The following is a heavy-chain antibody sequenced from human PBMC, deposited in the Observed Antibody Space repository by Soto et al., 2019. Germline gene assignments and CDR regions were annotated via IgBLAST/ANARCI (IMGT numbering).Heavy chain of an antibody. CDR1: GGTFSTYT. CDR2: IIPLFGTA. J-gene: IGHJ5*02. Sequence: PVKVSCKASGGTFSTYTMTWVRQAPGQGLEWMGGIIPLFGTANYAQKFQGRVTITADESTSTVYMELSSLRSEDTAVYYCARSQDSSGYWNNCFDPWGQGTLVTVSS. CDR3: ARSQDSSGYWNNCFDP. V-gene: IGHV1-69*13. D-gene: IGHD3-22*01.